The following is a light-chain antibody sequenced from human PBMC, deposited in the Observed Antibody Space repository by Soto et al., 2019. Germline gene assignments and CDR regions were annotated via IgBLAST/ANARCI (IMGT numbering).Light chain of an antibody. V-gene: IGKV3-20*01. CDR3: QQYGSSSLYT. J-gene: IGKJ2*01. CDR1: QSVSSSY. CDR2: GAS. Sequence: EIVLTQSPGTLSLSPGERATLSCRASQSVSSSYLAWYQQKPGQAPRLLIYGASSRTTGIPARFSGSGASRDFFLPIIRLEPDDVSVYYCQQYGSSSLYTFGQGTKLEIK.